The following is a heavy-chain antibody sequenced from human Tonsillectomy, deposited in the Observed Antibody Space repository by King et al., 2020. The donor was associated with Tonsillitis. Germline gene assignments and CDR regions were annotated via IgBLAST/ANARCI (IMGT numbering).Heavy chain of an antibody. CDR2: ISSNGGIT. Sequence: VQLVESGGGLVQPGGSLRLSCSASGFTFNSYAMHWVRQAPGKGLEYVSAISSNGGITYYADSVKGRFTISRDNSKNTLYLQMSSLRAEDTAVYYCVKDRNYYDSSGYFDYWGQGTLVTVSS. D-gene: IGHD3-22*01. V-gene: IGHV3-64D*06. CDR3: VKDRNYYDSSGYFDY. J-gene: IGHJ4*02. CDR1: GFTFNSYA.